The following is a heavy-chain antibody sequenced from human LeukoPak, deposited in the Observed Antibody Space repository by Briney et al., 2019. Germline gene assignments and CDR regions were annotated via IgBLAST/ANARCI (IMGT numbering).Heavy chain of an antibody. J-gene: IGHJ6*02. CDR2: INHSGST. CDR1: GVSFSGYY. D-gene: IGHD2-2*02. CDR3: ARPGYCSSTSCYTSYGMDV. V-gene: IGHV4-34*01. Sequence: SETLSLTCAVYGVSFSGYYWSWIRQPPGKGLEWIGEINHSGSTNYNPSLKSRVTMSVDTSKNQFSLKLSSVTAADTAVYYCARPGYCSSTSCYTSYGMDVWGQGTTVTVSS.